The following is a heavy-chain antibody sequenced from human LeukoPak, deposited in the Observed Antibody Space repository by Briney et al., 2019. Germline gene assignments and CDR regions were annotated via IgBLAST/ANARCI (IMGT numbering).Heavy chain of an antibody. J-gene: IGHJ5*02. CDR1: GGSIDRSSYF. V-gene: IGHV4-39*07. D-gene: IGHD2-2*01. Sequence: PSETLSLTCTVFGGSIDRSSYFWGWIRQPPGKGLEWIGSVYYSGSTFYNPSLKSRVTISVDTSKNEFSLKVTSVTAADTAVYYCARDRVRKGSFDPWGQGTLVTVSS. CDR3: ARDRVRKGSFDP. CDR2: VYYSGST.